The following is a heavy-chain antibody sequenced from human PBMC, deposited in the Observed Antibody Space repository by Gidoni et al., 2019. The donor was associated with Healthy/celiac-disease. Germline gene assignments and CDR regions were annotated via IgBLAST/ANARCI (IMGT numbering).Heavy chain of an antibody. J-gene: IGHJ3*02. Sequence: EVQLVESGGGLVQPGGSLRLSCAASGFTFSSYDMHWVRQATGKVLEWVSAIGTAGDTYDPGSVKGRFTISRENAKNSLYLQMNSLRAGDTAVYYCARNYGDYDAFDIWGQGTMVTVSS. CDR3: ARNYGDYDAFDI. CDR2: IGTAGDT. V-gene: IGHV3-13*04. D-gene: IGHD4-17*01. CDR1: GFTFSSYD.